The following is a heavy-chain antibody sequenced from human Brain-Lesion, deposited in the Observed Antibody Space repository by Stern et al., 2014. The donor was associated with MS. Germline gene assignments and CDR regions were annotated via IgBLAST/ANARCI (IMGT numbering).Heavy chain of an antibody. V-gene: IGHV1-2*02. CDR1: GYIFTGYY. CDR3: ARDQRGITIFGVVTDYYYLGMDV. D-gene: IGHD3-3*01. Sequence: QVQLVESGAEVKKPGASVKVSCKTSGYIFTGYYIHWVRQAPGQGHEWKGWTKEKTGGKKEGKKFQGRVTMSRDTSISTAYVELSSLTSDDTAVYYCARDQRGITIFGVVTDYYYLGMDVWGQGTTVTVSS. J-gene: IGHJ6*02. CDR2: TKEKTGGK.